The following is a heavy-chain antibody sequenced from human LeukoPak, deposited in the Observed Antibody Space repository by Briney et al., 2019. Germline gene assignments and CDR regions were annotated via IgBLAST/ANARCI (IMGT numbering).Heavy chain of an antibody. CDR2: ISGSGSST. Sequence: HPGGSLRLSCAASGFTFSSHAMSWVRQTPGKGLEWVSVISGSGSSTFYADSVKGRFTISRDNSKNTLYLQMNSLRAEDTAVYYCAKALSGYYRCDYWGQGTLVTVSS. D-gene: IGHD3-22*01. CDR1: GFTFSSHA. J-gene: IGHJ4*02. CDR3: AKALSGYYRCDY. V-gene: IGHV3-23*01.